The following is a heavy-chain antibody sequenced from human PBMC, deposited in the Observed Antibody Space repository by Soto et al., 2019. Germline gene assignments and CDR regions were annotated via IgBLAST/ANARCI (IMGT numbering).Heavy chain of an antibody. Sequence: PSETLSLTCAVYGGSFSGYYWSWIRQPSGKGLEWIGEINHSGSTNYNPSPKSRVTISVDTSKNQFSLKLSSVTAADTAVYYCARTPTVANFYYYYGMDVWGQGTTVTVSS. J-gene: IGHJ6*02. D-gene: IGHD4-17*01. CDR2: INHSGST. CDR3: ARTPTVANFYYYYGMDV. V-gene: IGHV4-34*01. CDR1: GGSFSGYY.